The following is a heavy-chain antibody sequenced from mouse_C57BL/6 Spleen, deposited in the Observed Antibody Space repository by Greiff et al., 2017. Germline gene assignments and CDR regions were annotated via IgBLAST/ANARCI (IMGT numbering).Heavy chain of an antibody. D-gene: IGHD4-1*01. J-gene: IGHJ4*01. Sequence: EVQRVESGGGLVQPGGSLKLSCAASGFTFSDYYMYWVRQTPEKRLEWVAYISNGGGSTYYPDTVKGRFTISRDNAKNTLYLQMSRLKSEDTAMYYGARGTGTGAMDYWGQGTSVTVSS. CDR2: ISNGGGST. V-gene: IGHV5-12*01. CDR3: ARGTGTGAMDY. CDR1: GFTFSDYY.